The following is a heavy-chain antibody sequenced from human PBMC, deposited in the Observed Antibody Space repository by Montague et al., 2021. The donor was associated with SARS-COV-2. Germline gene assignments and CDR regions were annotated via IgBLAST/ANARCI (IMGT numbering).Heavy chain of an antibody. CDR3: ANPRGEYSGSDFVFWY. J-gene: IGHJ4*02. V-gene: IGHV3-23*01. D-gene: IGHD5-12*01. CDR1: GFGFRSYA. Sequence: SLRLSCAASGFGFRSYAMSWVRQAPGKRLEWVSGISDSGGSTYYADSVKGRFTISRDNSKNTLYLQMNSLRVEDTAVYYCANPRGEYSGSDFVFWYWGQGTLSPSP. CDR2: ISDSGGST.